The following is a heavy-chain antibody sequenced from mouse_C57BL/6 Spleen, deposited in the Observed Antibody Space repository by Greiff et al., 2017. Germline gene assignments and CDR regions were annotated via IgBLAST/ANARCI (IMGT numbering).Heavy chain of an antibody. CDR3: ARLDDYGAFAY. V-gene: IGHV1-52*01. D-gene: IGHD2-4*01. J-gene: IGHJ3*01. CDR2: IDPSDSET. Sequence: QVQLQQPGAELVRPGSSVKLSCKASGYTFTSYWMHWVKQRPIQGLEWIGNIDPSDSETHYNQKFKDKATLTVDKSSSTAYMQLSSLTSEDSAVYYCARLDDYGAFAYWGQGTLVTVSA. CDR1: GYTFTSYW.